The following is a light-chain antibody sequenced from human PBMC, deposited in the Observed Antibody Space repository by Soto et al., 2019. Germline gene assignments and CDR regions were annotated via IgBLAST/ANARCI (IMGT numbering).Light chain of an antibody. CDR1: SSDIGAYNY. Sequence: QSVLNQPAYVYGTPGQSITSSCTGSSSDIGAYNYVSWFQQYPGKAPKLIISEVSNRPSGVSNRFSGSKSGTAASLTISGLQTEDEADYFCFSFTTDWTHVFGTGTKVTVL. V-gene: IGLV2-14*01. J-gene: IGLJ1*01. CDR2: EVS. CDR3: FSFTTDWTHV.